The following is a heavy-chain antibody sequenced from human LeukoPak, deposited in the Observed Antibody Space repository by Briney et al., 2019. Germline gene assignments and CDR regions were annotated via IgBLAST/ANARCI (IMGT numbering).Heavy chain of an antibody. Sequence: PGGSLRLSCAASGFTFSSYSMNWVRQAPGKGLEWVSSISSSSSYIYYADSVKGRFTISRDNAKNSLYLQMNSLRAEDTAVYYCARGGAYCSSTSCYEFDYWAQGTLVTVSS. D-gene: IGHD2-2*01. J-gene: IGHJ4*02. CDR1: GFTFSSYS. V-gene: IGHV3-21*01. CDR2: ISSSSSYI. CDR3: ARGGAYCSSTSCYEFDY.